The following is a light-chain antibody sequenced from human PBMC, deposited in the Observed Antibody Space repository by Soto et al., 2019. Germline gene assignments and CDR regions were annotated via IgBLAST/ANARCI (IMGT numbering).Light chain of an antibody. CDR2: GNS. CDR3: QSYDSILSGNVV. J-gene: IGLJ2*01. Sequence: QSVLTQPPSVSGAPGQRVTLSCTGSSSNIGAGYDVHWYQQLPGTAPKLLIYGNSNRPSGFPDRFSGSKSVTSASLAITGLQAEDESDYYCQSYDSILSGNVVVGGGTKLTVL. V-gene: IGLV1-40*01. CDR1: SSNIGAGYD.